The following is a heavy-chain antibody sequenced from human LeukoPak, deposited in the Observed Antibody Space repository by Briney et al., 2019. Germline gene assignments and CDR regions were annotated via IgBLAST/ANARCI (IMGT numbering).Heavy chain of an antibody. J-gene: IGHJ4*02. D-gene: IGHD3-10*02. CDR2: VYYSGST. CDR1: GDSFRSSTYY. Sequence: SETLSLTCTVSGDSFRSSTYYWGWIRQPPGKGLEWIGSVYYSGSTYYNTSLRSRVSISVDKSKNQFSLKLSSVTAADTAMYYCARHPHVYYYVSTNVDYWGQGTLVTVSS. V-gene: IGHV4-39*01. CDR3: ARHPHVYYYVSTNVDY.